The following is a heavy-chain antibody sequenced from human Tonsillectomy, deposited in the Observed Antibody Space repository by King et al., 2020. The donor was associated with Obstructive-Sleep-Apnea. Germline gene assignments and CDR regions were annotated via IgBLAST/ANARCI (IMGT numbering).Heavy chain of an antibody. D-gene: IGHD2-15*01. V-gene: IGHV2-5*02. CDR2: IFWDDDK. Sequence: TLKESGPTLVKPTQTLTLTCTFSGFSLNTSGVAVGWIRQPPGKALEWLGFIFWDDDKYYSPSLKSRLTITRDTSRNQVVLTMPNVDPVDTATYYCADRGPRDAYCSGGSCFGLDYWGQGTLVTVSS. J-gene: IGHJ4*02. CDR3: ADRGPRDAYCSGGSCFGLDY. CDR1: GFSLNTSGVA.